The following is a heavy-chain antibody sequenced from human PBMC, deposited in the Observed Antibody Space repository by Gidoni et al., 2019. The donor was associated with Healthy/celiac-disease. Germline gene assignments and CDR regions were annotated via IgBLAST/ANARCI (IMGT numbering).Heavy chain of an antibody. V-gene: IGHV3-30*02. CDR3: AKGHIPLLLWFGELLSG. J-gene: IGHJ4*02. Sequence: QVQLVESGGGVVQPGGSLRLSCAASGFTFSSYGMHWVRQAPGKGLEWVAFIRYDGSNKYYADSVKGRFTISRDNSKNTLYLQMNSLRAEDTAVYYCAKGHIPLLLWFGELLSGWGQGTLVTVSS. D-gene: IGHD3-10*01. CDR1: GFTFSSYG. CDR2: IRYDGSNK.